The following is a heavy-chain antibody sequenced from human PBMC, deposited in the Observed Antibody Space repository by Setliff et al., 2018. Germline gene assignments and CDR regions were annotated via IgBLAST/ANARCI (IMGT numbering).Heavy chain of an antibody. J-gene: IGHJ3*01. V-gene: IGHV3-23*01. CDR2: LNDVGHNT. CDR3: AKHVLSSGWPNDAFDF. CDR1: GFTFSSYA. D-gene: IGHD6-25*01. Sequence: HPGGSLRLSCAASGFTFSSYAMSWVRQAQGKGREWVSGLNDVGHNTYYADSVKGRFTISRDNSKNTLYLQMNSLRAEDAAVYYCAKHVLSSGWPNDAFDFWGQGTMVTVSS.